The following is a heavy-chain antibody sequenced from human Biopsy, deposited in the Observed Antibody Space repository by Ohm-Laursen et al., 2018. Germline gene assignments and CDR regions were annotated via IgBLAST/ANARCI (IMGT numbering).Heavy chain of an antibody. J-gene: IGHJ5*01. Sequence: SLRLSCTASEFSFSDYHMTWIRQTPGKGLEWVSYISPSGTNVNSADFVRGRFSISRDNAKKSLYLQMSSLRSDDTAVYYCAKGGHKAWLDSWGQGALVTVSS. CDR2: ISPSGTNV. CDR1: EFSFSDYH. CDR3: AKGGHKAWLDS. V-gene: IGHV3-11*01. D-gene: IGHD1-26*01.